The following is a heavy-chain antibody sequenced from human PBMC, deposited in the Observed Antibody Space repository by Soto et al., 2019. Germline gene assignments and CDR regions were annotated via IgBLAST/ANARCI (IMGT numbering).Heavy chain of an antibody. CDR3: VRDGSGGRDYFES. CDR1: GFTFSFYW. D-gene: IGHD3-10*01. J-gene: IGHJ4*02. CDR2: IKQDGSEK. V-gene: IGHV3-7*01. Sequence: EVQLVESGGGLVQPGGSLRLSCAGSGFTFSFYWMSWVRQAPGKGLEWVATIKQDGSEKHYVDSVKGRFTISRDNAKNSLYLQMNSLRAEDTAVYYCVRDGSGGRDYFESWGQGTLVTVSS.